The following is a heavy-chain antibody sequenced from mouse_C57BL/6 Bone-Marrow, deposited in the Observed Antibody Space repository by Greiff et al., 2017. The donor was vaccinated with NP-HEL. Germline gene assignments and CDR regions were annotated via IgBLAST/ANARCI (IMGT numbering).Heavy chain of an antibody. D-gene: IGHD1-1*01. V-gene: IGHV5-15*01. Sequence: EVQLVESGGGLVQPGGSLKLSCAASGFTFSDYGMAWVRQAPRKGPEWVAFISNLAYSIYYADTVTGRFTISRENAKNTLYLEMSSLRSEDTAMYYCAIITTVVATNYYAMDYWGQGTSVTVSS. CDR2: ISNLAYSI. J-gene: IGHJ4*01. CDR1: GFTFSDYG. CDR3: AIITTVVATNYYAMDY.